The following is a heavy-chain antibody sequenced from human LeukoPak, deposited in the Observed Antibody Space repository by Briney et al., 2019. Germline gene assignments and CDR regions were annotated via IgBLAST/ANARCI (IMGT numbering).Heavy chain of an antibody. CDR3: ARQHYYGWNYYLDV. J-gene: IGHJ6*03. CDR1: GGSIYTYY. V-gene: IGHV4-59*08. Sequence: SETLSLTCTVSGGSIYTYYWSWFRQPPGKGLEWIGYIYSSGSTNYNPSLRGRVTISVDTSNNQFSLGLSFVTAADTAVYYCARQHYYGWNYYLDVWGKGTTVTVSS. CDR2: IYSSGST. D-gene: IGHD3-10*01.